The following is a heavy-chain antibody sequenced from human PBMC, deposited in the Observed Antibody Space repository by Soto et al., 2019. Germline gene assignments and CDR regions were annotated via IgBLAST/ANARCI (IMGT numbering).Heavy chain of an antibody. Sequence: EVQLVESGGGLVQPGGSLRLSCAASGFTFSSDWMHWVRQAAGKGLVWVSRLNMDGSSTNYADSVKGRFTISRDNAKNTLYLQMNSLRAEDTAVYYCARGPRGVYGNDYWGQGALVTVSS. CDR2: LNMDGSST. J-gene: IGHJ4*02. V-gene: IGHV3-74*01. D-gene: IGHD2-8*02. CDR3: ARGPRGVYGNDY. CDR1: GFTFSSDW.